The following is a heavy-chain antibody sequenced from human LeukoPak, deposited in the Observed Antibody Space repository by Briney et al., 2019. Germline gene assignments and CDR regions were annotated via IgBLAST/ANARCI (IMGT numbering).Heavy chain of an antibody. Sequence: PGRSLRLSCAASGFTFDDYAMHWVRQAPGKGLEWVSGISWNSGSIGYADSVKGRFTFSRDNAKNSLYLQMNSLRAEDTALYYCAKGGYSSSLGGFDYWGQGTLVTVSS. J-gene: IGHJ4*02. V-gene: IGHV3-9*01. CDR3: AKGGYSSSLGGFDY. CDR2: ISWNSGSI. D-gene: IGHD6-13*01. CDR1: GFTFDDYA.